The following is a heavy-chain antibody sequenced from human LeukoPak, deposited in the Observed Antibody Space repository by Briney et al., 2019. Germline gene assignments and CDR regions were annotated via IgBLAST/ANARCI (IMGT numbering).Heavy chain of an antibody. CDR2: IVVGSGNT. J-gene: IGHJ6*02. CDR3: AADPAPVTTLGMDV. V-gene: IGHV1-58*02. CDR1: GFTFTSSA. Sequence: GASVKVSCKASGFTFTSSAMQWVRQARGQRLEWIGWIVVGSGNTNYAQKFQERVTITRDMSTSTAYMELSSLRSEDTAVYYCAADPAPVTTLGMDVWGQGTTVTVSS. D-gene: IGHD4-17*01.